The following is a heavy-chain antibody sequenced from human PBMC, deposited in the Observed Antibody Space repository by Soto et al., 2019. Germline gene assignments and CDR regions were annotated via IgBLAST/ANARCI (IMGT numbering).Heavy chain of an antibody. CDR1: GGTFSSYA. J-gene: IGHJ6*02. Sequence: EASVKVSCKASGGTFSSYAISWVRQAPGQGLEWMGGIIPIFGTANYAQKFQGRVTITADESTSTAYMELSSLRSEDTAVYYCARDHGRYYYYGMDVWGQGTTVTVSS. V-gene: IGHV1-69*13. CDR3: ARDHGRYYYYGMDV. CDR2: IIPIFGTA.